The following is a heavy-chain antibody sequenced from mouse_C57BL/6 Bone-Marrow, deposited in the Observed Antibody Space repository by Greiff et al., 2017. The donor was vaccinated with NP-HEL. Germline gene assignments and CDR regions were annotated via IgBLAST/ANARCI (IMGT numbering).Heavy chain of an antibody. J-gene: IGHJ3*01. Sequence: DVKLEEAGGGGVKPGGSLKLSCAASGFTFSSYAMSWVRQTPEKRLEWVATISDGGSYTYYPDNVKGRFTISRDNAKNNLYLQMSHLKSEDTAMYYCARVRTYYSNWGFAYWGQGTLVTVSA. CDR3: ARVRTYYSNWGFAY. CDR1: GFTFSSYA. D-gene: IGHD2-5*01. CDR2: ISDGGSYT. V-gene: IGHV5-4*03.